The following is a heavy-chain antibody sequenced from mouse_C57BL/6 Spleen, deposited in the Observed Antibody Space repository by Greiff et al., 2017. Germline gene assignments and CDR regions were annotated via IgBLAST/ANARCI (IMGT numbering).Heavy chain of an antibody. CDR3: ARQSRDDFPFAY. D-gene: IGHD2-4*01. V-gene: IGHV5-9*01. J-gene: IGHJ3*01. CDR2: ISGGGGNT. Sequence: EVQVVESGGGLVKPGGSLKLSCAASGFTFSSYTMSWVRQTPEKRLEWVATISGGGGNTYYPDSVKGRFTISRDNAKNTLYLQMSSLRSEDTALYYCARQSRDDFPFAYWGPGTLVTVSA. CDR1: GFTFSSYT.